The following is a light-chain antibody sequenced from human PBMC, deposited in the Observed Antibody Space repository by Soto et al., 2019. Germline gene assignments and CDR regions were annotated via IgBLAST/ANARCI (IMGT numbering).Light chain of an antibody. CDR3: CSYAGTSTYV. V-gene: IGLV2-11*01. J-gene: IGLJ1*01. CDR2: DVS. CDR1: SSDVGDYDY. Sequence: QSALTQPPSVSGSPGQSVTISCTGTSSDVGDYDYVSWYLQHPGTAPKLLISDVSRRHSGVPDRFSGSKSGNTASLTISGLQVDDEGDYYCCSYAGTSTYVFGTGTKLT.